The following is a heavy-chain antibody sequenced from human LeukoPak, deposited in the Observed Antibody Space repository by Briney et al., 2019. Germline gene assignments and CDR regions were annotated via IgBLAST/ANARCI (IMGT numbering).Heavy chain of an antibody. CDR2: MNPNSGNT. D-gene: IGHD6-6*01. J-gene: IGHJ6*02. CDR1: GYTFTSYD. V-gene: IGHV1-8*02. CDR3: ARGLKSSSSLVYGMDV. Sequence: ASVKVSCKASGYTFTSYDINWVRQATGQGLGWMGWMNPNSGNTGYAQKFQGRVTMTRNTSISTAYMELSSLRSEDTAVYYCARGLKSSSSLVYGMDVWGQGTTVTVSS.